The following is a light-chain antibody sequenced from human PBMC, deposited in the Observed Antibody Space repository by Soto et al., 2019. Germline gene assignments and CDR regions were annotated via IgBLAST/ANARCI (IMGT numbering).Light chain of an antibody. J-gene: IGKJ4*01. Sequence: VVKMSAATLSVSTGEGATLSCRASQGIGDTLAWYQHKPGQTPRLLIYDTSTRATGVPTRFSGSRSGAEFTLTINSLQSEDFAVYYCQPYNNWPLTFGGGTKVDIK. V-gene: IGKV3-15*01. CDR2: DTS. CDR1: QGIGDT. CDR3: QPYNNWPLT.